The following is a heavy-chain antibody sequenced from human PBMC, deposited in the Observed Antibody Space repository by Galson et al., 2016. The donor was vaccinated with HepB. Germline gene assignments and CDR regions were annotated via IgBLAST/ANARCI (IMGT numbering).Heavy chain of an antibody. CDR2: IVHSGST. V-gene: IGHV4-31*03. CDR3: ARGERPVGDYIWGSYRSHYCGS. D-gene: IGHD3-16*02. J-gene: IGHJ4*02. Sequence: PLLLTCTVYGGSIRRDVYCWSWIREHAGKGLEWIGYIVHSGSTYYNPSLPHRVTILVDTSKNQFSLKLSSLTAADTAVYYCARGERPVGDYIWGSYRSHYCGSWGQGTLVTVSS. CDR1: GGSIRRDVYC.